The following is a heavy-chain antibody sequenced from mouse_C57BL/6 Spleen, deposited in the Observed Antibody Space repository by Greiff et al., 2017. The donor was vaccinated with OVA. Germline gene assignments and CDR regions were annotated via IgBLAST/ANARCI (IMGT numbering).Heavy chain of an antibody. CDR3: TREPNYYGSRYWYFDV. Sequence: QVHVKQSGAELVRPGASVTLSCKASGYTFTDYEMHWVKQTPVHGLEWIGAIDPETGGTAYNQKFKGKAILTADKSSSTAYMELRSLTSEDSAVYYRTREPNYYGSRYWYFDVWGTGTTVTVSS. V-gene: IGHV1-15*01. CDR1: GYTFTDYE. J-gene: IGHJ1*03. CDR2: IDPETGGT. D-gene: IGHD1-1*01.